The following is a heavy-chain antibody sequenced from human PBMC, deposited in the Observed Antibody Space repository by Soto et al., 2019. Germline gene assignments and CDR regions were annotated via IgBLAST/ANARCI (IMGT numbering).Heavy chain of an antibody. J-gene: IGHJ4*02. CDR3: ARELVGARALEY. Sequence: PGGSLRLSCAASGFTFSSYSMNWVRQAPGKGLEWVSSISSSSSYIYYADSVKGRFAISRVNAQNSLYLQMNSLRAEDTAVYYWARELVGARALEYWGQGTLSPSPQ. CDR2: ISSSSSYI. CDR1: GFTFSSYS. V-gene: IGHV3-21*01. D-gene: IGHD1-26*01.